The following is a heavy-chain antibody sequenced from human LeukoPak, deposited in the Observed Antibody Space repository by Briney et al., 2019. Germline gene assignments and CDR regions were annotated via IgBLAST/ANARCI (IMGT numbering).Heavy chain of an antibody. J-gene: IGHJ6*02. Sequence: SVKVSCKASGFTFTSSAAQWVRQARGQRLEWIGWIVVGSGNTNYAQKFQERVTITRDMSTSTAYMELSSLRSEDTAVYYCAAVGPSHYYYYGMDVWGQGTTVTVSS. CDR3: AAVGPSHYYYYGMDV. V-gene: IGHV1-58*01. CDR2: IVVGSGNT. CDR1: GFTFTSSA.